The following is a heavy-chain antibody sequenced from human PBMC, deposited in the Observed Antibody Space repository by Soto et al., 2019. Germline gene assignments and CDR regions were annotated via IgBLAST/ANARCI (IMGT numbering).Heavy chain of an antibody. D-gene: IGHD2-2*01. V-gene: IGHV4-30-4*01. CDR1: GGSISSGDYY. CDR2: IYYSGST. CDR3: ARQRSQYCSSTSCYTSARGALY. J-gene: IGHJ4*02. Sequence: SETLSLTCTVSGGSISSGDYYWSWIRQPPGKGLEWIGYIYYSGSTYYNPSLKSRVTISVDTSKNQFSLKLSSVTAADTAVYNCARQRSQYCSSTSCYTSARGALYWGQGTLVTVS.